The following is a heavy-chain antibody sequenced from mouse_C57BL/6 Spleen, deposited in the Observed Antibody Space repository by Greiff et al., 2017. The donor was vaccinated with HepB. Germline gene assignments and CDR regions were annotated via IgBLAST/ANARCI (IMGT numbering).Heavy chain of an antibody. D-gene: IGHD4-1*01. CDR2: ISSGGSYT. CDR1: GFTFSSYG. CDR3: ARHLTGEYYFDY. V-gene: IGHV5-6*01. Sequence: DVQLVESGGDLVKPGGSLKLSCAASGFTFSSYGMSWVRQTPDKRLEWVATISSGGSYTYYPDSVKGRFTISRDNAKNTLYLQLSSLQSEDTAMYYCARHLTGEYYFDYWGQGTTLTVSS. J-gene: IGHJ2*01.